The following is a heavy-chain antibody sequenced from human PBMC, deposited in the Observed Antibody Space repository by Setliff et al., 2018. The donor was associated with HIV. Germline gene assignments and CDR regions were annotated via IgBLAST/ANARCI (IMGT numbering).Heavy chain of an antibody. CDR2: INHSGST. Sequence: PSETLSLTCAVYGGSFSGYYWSWSRQPPGKGLEWIGEINHSGSTNYNPSLKSRVTISVDTSKNQFSLKLSSVTAADTAVYYCARGRFTYYYDSSGYYYWGQGTLVTVSS. V-gene: IGHV4-34*01. D-gene: IGHD3-22*01. CDR3: ARGRFTYYYDSSGYYY. CDR1: GGSFSGYY. J-gene: IGHJ4*02.